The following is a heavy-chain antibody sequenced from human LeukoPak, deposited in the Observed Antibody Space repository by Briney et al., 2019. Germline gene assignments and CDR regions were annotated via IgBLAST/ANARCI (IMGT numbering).Heavy chain of an antibody. CDR1: GASINNYY. CDR2: IYSTGDT. CDR3: ARGSRVYDRSGFHTWHDY. V-gene: IGHV4-59*01. J-gene: IGHJ4*03. Sequence: SETLSLTCTVSGASINNYYWSWVRQPPLKGLEWIGYIYSTGDTSYNPSLESRVSISMDTSKNHFSLEITSVTAADTAIYYCARGSRVYDRSGFHTWHDYWGHGTLVTVSS. D-gene: IGHD3-22*01.